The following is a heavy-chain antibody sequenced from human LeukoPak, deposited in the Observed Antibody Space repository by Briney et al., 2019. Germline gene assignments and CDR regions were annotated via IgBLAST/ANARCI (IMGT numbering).Heavy chain of an antibody. CDR3: ARDLDYGDVTPLYY. V-gene: IGHV3-33*01. D-gene: IGHD4-17*01. CDR1: GFTFSSYG. J-gene: IGHJ4*02. Sequence: GGSLRLSRAASGFTFSSYGMHWVRQAPGKGLEWVALIWYDGSNKYYADSVKGRFTISRDNSKNTLYLQMNSLRAEDTAVYYCARDLDYGDVTPLYYWGQGTPVTVSS. CDR2: IWYDGSNK.